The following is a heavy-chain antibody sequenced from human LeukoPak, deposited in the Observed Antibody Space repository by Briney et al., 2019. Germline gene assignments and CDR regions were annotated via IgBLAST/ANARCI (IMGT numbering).Heavy chain of an antibody. Sequence: SETLSLTCTVSGGSISSYYWSWIRQPPGKGLEWIGYIYYSGCTNYNPSLKSRVTISVDTSKNQFSLKLSSVTAADTAVYYCARDSGLVEGYYYYGMDVWGQGTTVTVSS. D-gene: IGHD3/OR15-3a*01. CDR1: GGSISSYY. CDR3: ARDSGLVEGYYYYGMDV. V-gene: IGHV4-59*01. J-gene: IGHJ6*02. CDR2: IYYSGCT.